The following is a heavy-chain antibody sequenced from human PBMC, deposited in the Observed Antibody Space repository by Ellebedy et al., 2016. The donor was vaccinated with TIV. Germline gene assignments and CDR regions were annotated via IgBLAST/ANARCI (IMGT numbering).Heavy chain of an antibody. CDR2: IDWDDDK. CDR1: GFSFSTSGMC. D-gene: IGHD6-13*01. V-gene: IGHV2-70*17. J-gene: IGHJ4*02. Sequence: SGPTLVKPTQTLTLTCTFSGFSFSTSGMCVSWIRQPPGRALEWLARIDWDDDKFYSTSLKTRLTISKDTSKNQVVLTLTNMDPADTATYFCARMPGDSTNWYGTFDYWGQGILVTVSS. CDR3: ARMPGDSTNWYGTFDY.